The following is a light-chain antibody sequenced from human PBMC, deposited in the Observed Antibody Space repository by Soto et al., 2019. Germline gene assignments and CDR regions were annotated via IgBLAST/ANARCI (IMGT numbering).Light chain of an antibody. CDR3: QQRSDWPLT. CDR1: QSVSSY. Sequence: ESVLTQSPATLSLSPGERATLSCRASQSVSSYLAWYQQKPGQAPRLLIYDASNRATGIPAWFSGSGSGTDFTLTISSLEPEDFAVYYCQQRSDWPLTFGGGTKVDIK. CDR2: DAS. V-gene: IGKV3-11*01. J-gene: IGKJ4*01.